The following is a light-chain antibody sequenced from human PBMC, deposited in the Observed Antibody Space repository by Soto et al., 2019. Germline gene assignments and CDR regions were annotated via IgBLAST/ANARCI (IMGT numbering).Light chain of an antibody. Sequence: ETVLTQSPATLSVSAGERATLSCRASQSISSYLAWYQQTPGQPPRLLIYDASNRATGIPARFSGSGSGTDFTLTISSLEPEDFAVYYCQQRSNWLPITFGQGRRLEIK. V-gene: IGKV3-11*01. CDR3: QQRSNWLPIT. CDR2: DAS. CDR1: QSISSY. J-gene: IGKJ5*01.